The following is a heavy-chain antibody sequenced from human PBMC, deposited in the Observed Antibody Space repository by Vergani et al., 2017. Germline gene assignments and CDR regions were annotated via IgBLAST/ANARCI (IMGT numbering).Heavy chain of an antibody. J-gene: IGHJ6*03. CDR3: ARLDHYCSSTSCYYMDV. V-gene: IGHV4-30-4*08. CDR1: GGSISSGDYY. D-gene: IGHD2-2*01. CDR2: IYYSGST. Sequence: QVQLQESGPGLVKPSQTLSLTCTVSGGSISSGDYYWSWIRQPPGKGLEWIGYIYYSGSTYYNPSLKSRVTISVDKSKNQFSLKLSSVTAADTAVYYCARLDHYCSSTSCYYMDVWGKGTTVTVSS.